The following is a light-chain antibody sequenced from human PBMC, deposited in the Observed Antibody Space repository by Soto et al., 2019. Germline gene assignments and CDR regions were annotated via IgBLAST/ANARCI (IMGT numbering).Light chain of an antibody. CDR3: QQYKSYYT. V-gene: IGKV1-5*01. J-gene: IGKJ2*01. CDR2: DAS. Sequence: IQMSQSPSTLCASVGDSLSSTCRASQSISSWLAWYQQKPGKAPKLLIFDASSLESGVPSRFSGSGSGTEYTLTISSLQPDEFATYYCQQYKSYYTFGQGTKVDI. CDR1: QSISSW.